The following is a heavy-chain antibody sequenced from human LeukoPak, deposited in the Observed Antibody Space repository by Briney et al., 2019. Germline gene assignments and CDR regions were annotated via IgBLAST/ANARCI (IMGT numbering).Heavy chain of an antibody. Sequence: GASVKVSCKASGGTFNSYAINWVRQATGQGLEWMGWMNPNSGNTGYAQKFQGRVTITRNTSISTAYMELSSLRSEDTAVYYCARGPNRGARSDYYYYMDVWGKGTTVTVSS. CDR1: GGTFNSYA. J-gene: IGHJ6*03. CDR3: ARGPNRGARSDYYYYMDV. CDR2: MNPNSGNT. D-gene: IGHD1-26*01. V-gene: IGHV1-8*03.